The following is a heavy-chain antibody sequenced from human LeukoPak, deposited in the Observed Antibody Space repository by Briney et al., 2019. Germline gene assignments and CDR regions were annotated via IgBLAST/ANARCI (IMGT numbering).Heavy chain of an antibody. J-gene: IGHJ4*02. D-gene: IGHD3-10*01. Sequence: KASETLSLTCTVSGGSISCSSYYWGWIRQPPGKGLEWIGSIYYSGSTYYNPSLKSRVTISVDTSKNQFSLKLSSVTAADTAVYYCARHSFPYYYGSGSHQGGFDYWGQGTLVTVSS. CDR1: GGSISCSSYY. CDR2: IYYSGST. V-gene: IGHV4-39*01. CDR3: ARHSFPYYYGSGSHQGGFDY.